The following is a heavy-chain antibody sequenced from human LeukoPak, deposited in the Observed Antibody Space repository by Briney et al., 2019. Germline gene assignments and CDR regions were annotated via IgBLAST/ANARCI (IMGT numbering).Heavy chain of an antibody. CDR3: ARAASYENRNYFDD. Sequence: GGSLRLSCAASGFTFSSYAMHWVRQAPGKGLEWVAAFFTGDSTYYPDSVRGRFTISVDNSRNTLYLQMNSLRADDTAVYYCARAASYENRNYFDDWGQGTLVTVSS. J-gene: IGHJ4*02. CDR1: GFTFSSYA. D-gene: IGHD3-22*01. CDR2: FFTGDST. V-gene: IGHV3-66*01.